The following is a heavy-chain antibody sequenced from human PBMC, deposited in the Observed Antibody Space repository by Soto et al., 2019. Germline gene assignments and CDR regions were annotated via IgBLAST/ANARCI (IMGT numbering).Heavy chain of an antibody. J-gene: IGHJ6*03. V-gene: IGHV1-18*01. Sequence: ASVKVSCKASGYTFTSYGISWVRQAPGQGLEWMGWISAYNGNTNYAQKLQGRVTMTTDTSTSTAYMELRSLRSDDTAVYYCARVAPLELRYFDWLTEQPYYMDFWGKGTTVTVSS. D-gene: IGHD3-9*01. CDR3: ARVAPLELRYFDWLTEQPYYMDF. CDR2: ISAYNGNT. CDR1: GYTFTSYG.